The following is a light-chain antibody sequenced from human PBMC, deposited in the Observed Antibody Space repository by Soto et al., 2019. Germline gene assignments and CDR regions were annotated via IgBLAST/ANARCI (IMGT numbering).Light chain of an antibody. J-gene: IGKJ1*01. CDR1: QSVSID. V-gene: IGKV3-15*01. CDR3: QQYNKWPQT. CDR2: GAS. Sequence: EIVMTQSPATVPVSPGERVTLSCRASQSVSIDLAWYQQKPGQAPRLLIYGASTRATDIPPSFTGSGSGTEFTLTISSLQSEDIAVYYCQQYNKWPQTFGQGTKADI.